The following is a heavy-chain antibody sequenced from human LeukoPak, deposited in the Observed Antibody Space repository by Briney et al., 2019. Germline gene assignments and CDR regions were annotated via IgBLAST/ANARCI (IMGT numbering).Heavy chain of an antibody. CDR2: IDWDDGQ. Sequence: SGPALVKPTQTLTLTCTFSGFSPSTSGMRVSWIRQPPGKALEWLARIDWDDGQFYTTSLKTRLTISKDTSKNQVVLTMTNMDPVDTATYYCARMGASSHFDYWGQGTLVTVSS. V-gene: IGHV2-70*04. D-gene: IGHD4/OR15-4a*01. J-gene: IGHJ4*02. CDR3: ARMGASSHFDY. CDR1: GFSPSTSGMR.